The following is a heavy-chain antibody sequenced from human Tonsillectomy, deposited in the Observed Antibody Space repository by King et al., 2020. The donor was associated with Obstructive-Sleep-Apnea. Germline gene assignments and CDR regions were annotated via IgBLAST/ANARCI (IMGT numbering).Heavy chain of an antibody. V-gene: IGHV3-7*01. Sequence: VQLVESGGGLVQPGGSLRLSCAASGFTFSSYWMSWVRQAPGKGLEWVANIDQDGSGKSYAGSVKGRFAISRDNAKNSLYLQMDSLRAEDTAFYFCAGDAYSIDLLTGTTEIYWGQGTLVTVSS. CDR3: AGDAYSIDLLTGTTEIY. J-gene: IGHJ4*02. CDR1: GFTFSSYW. D-gene: IGHD1-1*01. CDR2: IDQDGSGK.